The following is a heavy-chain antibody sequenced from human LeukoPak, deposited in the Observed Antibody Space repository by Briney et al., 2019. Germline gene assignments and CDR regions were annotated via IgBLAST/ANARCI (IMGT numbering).Heavy chain of an antibody. Sequence: GGSLRLSCAASGFTFSNFYMSWIRQAPGKGLEWVSFISSASTYTNFADSAKGRFTVSRDNAKNSLFLQMNSLRAEDTAVYYCAKFLTGQYDAFDIWGQGTMVTVSA. CDR2: ISSASTYT. CDR1: GFTFSNFY. J-gene: IGHJ3*02. D-gene: IGHD3-9*01. V-gene: IGHV3-11*03. CDR3: AKFLTGQYDAFDI.